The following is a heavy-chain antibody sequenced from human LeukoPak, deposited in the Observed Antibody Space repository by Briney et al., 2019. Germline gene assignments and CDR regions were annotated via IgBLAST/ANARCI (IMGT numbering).Heavy chain of an antibody. CDR2: INPNSGGT. V-gene: IGHV1-2*02. CDR3: ARDRGAADAFDV. Sequence: VASVKVSCKASGYTFTGYYMHWVRQAPGQGLEWMGWINPNSGGTNYAQKFQGRVTMTRDTSMSTAFMELSGLRSDDTAVYYCARDRGAADAFDVWGQGTMVTVSS. J-gene: IGHJ3*01. D-gene: IGHD6-13*01. CDR1: GYTFTGYY.